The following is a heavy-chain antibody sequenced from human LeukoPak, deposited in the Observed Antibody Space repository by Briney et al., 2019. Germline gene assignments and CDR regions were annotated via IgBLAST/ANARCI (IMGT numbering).Heavy chain of an antibody. CDR2: ISSSGSTI. D-gene: IGHD3-22*01. CDR1: GFTFSDYY. J-gene: IGHJ4*02. CDR3: ARGGKTYYYDSSGYTTTLFDY. V-gene: IGHV3-11*04. Sequence: PGGSLRLSCAASGFTFSDYYMSWIRQAPGKGLEWVSYISSSGSTIYYADSVKGRFTISRDNAKNSLYLQMNSLRAEDTAVYYCARGGKTYYYDSSGYTTTLFDYWGQGTLVTVSS.